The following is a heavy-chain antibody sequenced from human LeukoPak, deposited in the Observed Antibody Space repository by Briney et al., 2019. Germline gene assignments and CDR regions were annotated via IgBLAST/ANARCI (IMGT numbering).Heavy chain of an antibody. Sequence: SETLSLTCTVSGVSVSSYYWSWIRQPPGKGREWIGYIYYSGSTNYNPSLKSRVTISVDTSKNQFSLKLSSVTAADTAVYYCARHFRYYDSSGPAENDAFDIWGQGTMVTVSS. V-gene: IGHV4-59*08. CDR2: IYYSGST. D-gene: IGHD3-22*01. CDR3: ARHFRYYDSSGPAENDAFDI. J-gene: IGHJ3*02. CDR1: GVSVSSYY.